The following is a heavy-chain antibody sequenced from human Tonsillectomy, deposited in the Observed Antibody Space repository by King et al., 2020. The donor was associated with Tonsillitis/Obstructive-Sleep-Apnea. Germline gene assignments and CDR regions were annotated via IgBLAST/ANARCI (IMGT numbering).Heavy chain of an antibody. Sequence: QLVQSGVEVKKPGASVKVSCKASGYTFTSYGISWVRQAPGQGLEWMGWINAYNGNTNYAQKLQDRVTMTTDTSTTTAYMELRSLRSDDTAVYYCARGVGQWLESDYYFDYWGQGTLVTVSS. CDR3: ARGVGQWLESDYYFDY. CDR2: INAYNGNT. J-gene: IGHJ4*02. D-gene: IGHD6-19*01. V-gene: IGHV1-18*01. CDR1: GYTFTSYG.